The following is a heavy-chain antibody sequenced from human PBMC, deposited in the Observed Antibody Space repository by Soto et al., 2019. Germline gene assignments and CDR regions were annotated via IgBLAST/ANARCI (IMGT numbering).Heavy chain of an antibody. Sequence: QVQLVESGGGVVQPGTSLRLSCAASGFIFSTYAMHWVRQAPGKGLEWVATISYDGRNTFYGDSVKGRFTISRDNSEKTVFLHLNSLRPEDTSVYFCARDWFCSGYSCVYYFDYWGQGTLVIVSS. V-gene: IGHV3-30-3*01. CDR1: GFIFSTYA. CDR3: ARDWFCSGYSCVYYFDY. D-gene: IGHD3-3*01. J-gene: IGHJ4*02. CDR2: ISYDGRNT.